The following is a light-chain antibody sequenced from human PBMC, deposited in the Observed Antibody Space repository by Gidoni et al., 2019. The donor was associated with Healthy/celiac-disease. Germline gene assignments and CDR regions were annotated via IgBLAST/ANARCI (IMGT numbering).Light chain of an antibody. CDR3: QQYYSSPLT. Sequence: DIVMTQSPDSLAVSLGERATVNCKSSRSVLYSSNNQNYLAWYQQKPGQPPKLLIYWASSRESGVPDRFSGSGSGTDFTRTISSLQAEDVAVYYCQQYYSSPLTFGGGTKVEIK. CDR2: WAS. CDR1: RSVLYSSNNQNY. J-gene: IGKJ4*01. V-gene: IGKV4-1*01.